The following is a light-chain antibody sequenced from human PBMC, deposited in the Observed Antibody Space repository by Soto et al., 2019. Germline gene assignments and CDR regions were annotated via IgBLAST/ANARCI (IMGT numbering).Light chain of an antibody. J-gene: IGLJ1*01. CDR1: RSDVGNYNY. Sequence: QFVLTHTASMSGSPGQSITISCTGTRSDVGNYNYVSWYQQHPGEVPKLIIFNVTNRPSGVSNRFSGSKSGNTASLTISWLQAEDEADYYCSSFTSSTTYVFGTGTKVTVL. CDR2: NVT. CDR3: SSFTSSTTYV. V-gene: IGLV2-14*01.